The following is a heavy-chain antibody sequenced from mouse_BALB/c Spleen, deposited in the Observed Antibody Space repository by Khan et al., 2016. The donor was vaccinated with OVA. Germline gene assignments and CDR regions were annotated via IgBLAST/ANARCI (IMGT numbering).Heavy chain of an antibody. CDR3: ASHLTGSFAY. V-gene: IGHV5-6*02. J-gene: IGHJ3*01. Sequence: DVMLVESGGDLVKPGGSLKLSCAASGFTFSNYGMSWVRQIPDKRLEWVATINSDGTYTYYPDSVKGRFTISRNNAKNTLYLEMSSLKSEDTAMYYCASHLTGSFAYWGQETLVTVSA. D-gene: IGHD4-1*01. CDR1: GFTFSNYG. CDR2: INSDGTYT.